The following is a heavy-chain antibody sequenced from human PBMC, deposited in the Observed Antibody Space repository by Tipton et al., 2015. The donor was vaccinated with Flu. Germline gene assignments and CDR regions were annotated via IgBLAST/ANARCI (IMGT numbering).Heavy chain of an antibody. D-gene: IGHD1-26*01. CDR2: VYYTGGT. CDR3: ARATLGADFNWFDP. J-gene: IGHJ5*02. CDR1: GDSVSDSGYY. V-gene: IGHV4-39*07. Sequence: TLSLTCSVSGDSVSDSGYYWAWIRHPPGKGLEWVGNVYYTGGTYSSPSLKARVTMTIDTSHNRFSLRLTSVTAADTATYFCARATLGADFNWFDPWGQGTVVTVSS.